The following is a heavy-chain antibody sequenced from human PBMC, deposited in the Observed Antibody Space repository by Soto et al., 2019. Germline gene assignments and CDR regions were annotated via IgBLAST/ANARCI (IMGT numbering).Heavy chain of an antibody. CDR3: ARGSLGEDYYYYYMDV. Sequence: QLQLQESGPGLVKPSETLSLTCTVSGGSISSSSYYWGWIRQPPGKGLEWIGSIYYSGSTYYNPSLKGRVTISVDTSKNQFPLKLSSVAAADTAVYYCARGSLGEDYYYYYMDVWGKGTTVTVSS. V-gene: IGHV4-39*01. CDR1: GGSISSSSYY. CDR2: IYYSGST. J-gene: IGHJ6*03. D-gene: IGHD1-26*01.